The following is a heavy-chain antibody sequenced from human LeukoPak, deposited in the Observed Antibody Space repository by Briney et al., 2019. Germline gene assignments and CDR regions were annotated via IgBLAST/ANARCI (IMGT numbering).Heavy chain of an antibody. CDR3: ARAMTTVTTPYLDY. Sequence: GRSLRLSCAASGFTFSSYGMHWVRQAPGKGLEWVAVIWYDGSNKYYADSVTGRFTISRDNSKNTLYLQMNSLRAEDTAVYYCARAMTTVTTPYLDYWGQGTLVTVSS. J-gene: IGHJ4*02. CDR2: IWYDGSNK. CDR1: GFTFSSYG. D-gene: IGHD4-17*01. V-gene: IGHV3-33*01.